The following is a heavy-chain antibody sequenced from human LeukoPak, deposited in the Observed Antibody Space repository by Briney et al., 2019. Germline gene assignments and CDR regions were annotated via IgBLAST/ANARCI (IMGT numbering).Heavy chain of an antibody. CDR3: ARAPGDGIRRMFDY. Sequence: SETLSLTCAVSSGSISSGGYSWNWIRQPPGKGLEWIGYINPSGSTYYNPSLKSRVTISVDASKNQFYLKVSSVTAADTAVYYCARAPGDGIRRMFDYWGQGTLVTVSS. D-gene: IGHD3-3*02. V-gene: IGHV4-30-2*05. CDR1: SGSISSGGYS. CDR2: INPSGST. J-gene: IGHJ4*02.